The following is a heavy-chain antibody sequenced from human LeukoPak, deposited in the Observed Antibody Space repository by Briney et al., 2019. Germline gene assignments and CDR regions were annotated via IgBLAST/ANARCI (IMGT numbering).Heavy chain of an antibody. V-gene: IGHV4-61*09. Sequence: PSQTLSLTCTVSGDSLTSGSRYWSWIRQPAGKGLEWIGDVDSSTRTTYNPSLESRVTISGDTAKNQFSLKLDSVTAADTAVYFCARCMSELDYGDYAYYYHMDVWGKGTTVPVSS. CDR1: GDSLTSGSRY. CDR2: VDSSTRT. CDR3: ARCMSELDYGDYAYYYHMDV. D-gene: IGHD4-17*01. J-gene: IGHJ6*04.